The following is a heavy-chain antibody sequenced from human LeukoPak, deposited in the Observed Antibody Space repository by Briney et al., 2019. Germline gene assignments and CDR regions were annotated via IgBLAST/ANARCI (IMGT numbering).Heavy chain of an antibody. V-gene: IGHV4-39*07. CDR1: GGSISSSSYY. D-gene: IGHD1-26*01. CDR2: IYYSGST. CDR3: ARDRGRELGY. Sequence: PSETLSLTCTVSGGSISSSSYYWGWIRQPPGKGLEWIGSIYYSGSTYYNPSLKSRVTISVDTSNNQFSLKLSSVTAADTAVYYCARDRGRELGYWGQGTLVTVSS. J-gene: IGHJ4*02.